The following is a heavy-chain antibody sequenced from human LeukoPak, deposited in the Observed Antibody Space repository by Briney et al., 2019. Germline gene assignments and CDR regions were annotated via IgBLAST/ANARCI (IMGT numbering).Heavy chain of an antibody. CDR2: ISYDGSNK. D-gene: IGHD3-3*01. V-gene: IGHV3-30*04. Sequence: GGSLRLSCAASGFTFSSYAMHWVRQAPGKGLEWVAVISYDGSNKYYADSVKGRFTISRDNSKNTLYLQMNSLRAEDTAVYYCATIFGVVLFDYWGQGTLVTVSS. CDR1: GFTFSSYA. CDR3: ATIFGVVLFDY. J-gene: IGHJ4*02.